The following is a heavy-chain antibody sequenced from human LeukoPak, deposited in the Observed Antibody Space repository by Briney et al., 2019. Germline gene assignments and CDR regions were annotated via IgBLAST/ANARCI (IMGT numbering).Heavy chain of an antibody. D-gene: IGHD6-13*01. CDR2: IIPIFGTA. V-gene: IGHV1-69*05. CDR1: GGTFSSYA. J-gene: IGHJ4*02. Sequence: SVKVSCKASGGTFSSYAISWVRQAPGQGPEWMGGIIPIFGTANYAQKFQGRVTITTDESTSTAYMELSSLRSEDTAVYYCARDDLDSSSWYGYWGQGTLVTVSS. CDR3: ARDDLDSSSWYGY.